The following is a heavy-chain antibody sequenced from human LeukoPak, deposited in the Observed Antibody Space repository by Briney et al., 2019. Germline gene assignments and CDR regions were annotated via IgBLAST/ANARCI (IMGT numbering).Heavy chain of an antibody. D-gene: IGHD4-11*01. CDR2: IFTSGST. J-gene: IGHJ3*02. V-gene: IGHV4-61*02. CDR3: ARKQTTDDAFDI. CDR1: GGSISNGSYY. Sequence: SETLSLTCTVSGGSISNGSYYWSWIRQPAGKGLEWIGRIFTSGSTNYNPSLKSRVTMSVDTSKNQFSLKLTSVTAADTAVYYCARKQTTDDAFDIWGQGTMVTVSS.